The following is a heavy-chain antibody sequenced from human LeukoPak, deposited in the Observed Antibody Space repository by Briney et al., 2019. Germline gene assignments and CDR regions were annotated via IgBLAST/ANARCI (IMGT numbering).Heavy chain of an antibody. J-gene: IGHJ6*04. CDR1: GFTFSNYN. CDR3: AELGITMIGGV. V-gene: IGHV3-48*01. D-gene: IGHD3-10*02. Sequence: AGGSLRLSCAASGFTFSNYNMNWVRQAPGKGLEWISYISSISNTIYYADSVKGRFTISTDSAKNSLYLQMNSLRAEDTAVYYCAELGITMIGGVWGKGTTVTISS. CDR2: ISSISNTI.